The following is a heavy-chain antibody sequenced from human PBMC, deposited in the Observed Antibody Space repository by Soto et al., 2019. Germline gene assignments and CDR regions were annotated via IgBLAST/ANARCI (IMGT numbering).Heavy chain of an antibody. CDR1: GGSISSGGYY. D-gene: IGHD6-13*01. V-gene: IGHV4-31*03. Sequence: PSETLSHTCTVSGGSISSGGYYWSWIRQHPGKGLEWIGYIYYSGSTYYNPSLKSRVTISVDTSKNQFSLKLSSVTAADTAVYNCARARFIAAAGIFDYWGQGTLVTVSS. J-gene: IGHJ4*02. CDR3: ARARFIAAAGIFDY. CDR2: IYYSGST.